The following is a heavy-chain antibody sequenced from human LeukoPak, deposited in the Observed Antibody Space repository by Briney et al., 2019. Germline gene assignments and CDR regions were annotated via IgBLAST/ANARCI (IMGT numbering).Heavy chain of an antibody. D-gene: IGHD6-13*01. Sequence: SVKVSRKASGGTFSSYAISWVRQAPGQGLEWMGGIIPIFGTANYAQKFQGRVTITADKSTSTAYMELSSLRSEDTAVYYCARHIAAAGYFDYWGQGTLVTVSS. CDR1: GGTFSSYA. V-gene: IGHV1-69*06. J-gene: IGHJ4*02. CDR3: ARHIAAAGYFDY. CDR2: IIPIFGTA.